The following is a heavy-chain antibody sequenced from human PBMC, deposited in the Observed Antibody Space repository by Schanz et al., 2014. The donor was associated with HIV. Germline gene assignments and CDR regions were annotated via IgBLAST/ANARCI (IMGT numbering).Heavy chain of an antibody. J-gene: IGHJ6*02. D-gene: IGHD3-22*01. Sequence: VRLVESGGGLVQSGGSLRLSCAASGFTFDSYGIHWVRQAPGKGLEWVAVISYDGTNKKFADSVKGRFTISRDNSKNTLYLQMKSLRPEDTAVYYCAKDRNHYDSRYRGKGNYYYYYGMDVWGQGTTVTVSS. CDR3: AKDRNHYDSRYRGKGNYYYYYGMDV. CDR1: GFTFDSYG. CDR2: ISYDGTNK. V-gene: IGHV3-30*18.